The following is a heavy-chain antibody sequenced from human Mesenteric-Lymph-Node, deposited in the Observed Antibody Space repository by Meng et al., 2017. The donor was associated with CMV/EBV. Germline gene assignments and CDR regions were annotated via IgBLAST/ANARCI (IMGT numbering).Heavy chain of an antibody. CDR2: ISSSGTTK. CDR1: GFTFSDYY. V-gene: IGHV3-11*01. Sequence: GESLKISCAASGFTFSDYYITWIRQAPGKGLEWVSHISSSGTTKYYADSVRGRFTISRDNPKNSLYLQMNSLRADDTAVYYCARDFRSSGGTYSYYYAMDVWGQGTTVTVSS. J-gene: IGHJ6*02. CDR3: ARDFRSSGGTYSYYYAMDV. D-gene: IGHD2-15*01.